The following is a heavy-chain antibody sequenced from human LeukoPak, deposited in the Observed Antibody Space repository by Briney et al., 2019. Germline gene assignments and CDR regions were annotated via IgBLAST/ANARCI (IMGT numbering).Heavy chain of an antibody. Sequence: ASETLSLTCTVSGGSISSYYWSWIRQPPGKGLEWIGYIYYSGSTSYNPSLKSRVTISIDTSENQVSLILRSVTAADTAVYYCAREVGDSDSDNWFDPWGQGTLVTVSS. J-gene: IGHJ5*02. V-gene: IGHV4-59*01. CDR1: GGSISSYY. D-gene: IGHD2-21*02. CDR3: AREVGDSDSDNWFDP. CDR2: IYYSGST.